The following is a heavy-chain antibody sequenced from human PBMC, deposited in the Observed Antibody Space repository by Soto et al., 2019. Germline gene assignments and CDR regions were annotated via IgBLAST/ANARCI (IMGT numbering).Heavy chain of an antibody. CDR2: IIPIFGTA. CDR1: GGTFSSYA. Sequence: QVQLVQSGAEVKKPGSSVKVSCKASGGTFSSYAISWVRQAPGQGFEWMGGIIPIFGTANYAQKFQGRVTITADESTSSAYMELSSLRSEDTAVYYCASSKSRLRWPNKWGQGTLVTVSS. V-gene: IGHV1-69*01. D-gene: IGHD4-17*01. CDR3: ASSKSRLRWPNK. J-gene: IGHJ4*02.